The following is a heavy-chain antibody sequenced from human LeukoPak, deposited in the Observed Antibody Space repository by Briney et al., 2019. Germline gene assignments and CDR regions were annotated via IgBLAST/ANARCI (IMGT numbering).Heavy chain of an antibody. J-gene: IGHJ5*02. CDR3: ASMPVDILTGYYNWFDP. Sequence: SETRCLTCGVYGGSFSGYYWTWIRQSPGKGLEWIGEINDSGSTKYNPSLKSRVTMSVDTSKKQFSLKLSSVTAADTAVYYCASMPVDILTGYYNWFDPWGQGALVTVSS. CDR1: GGSFSGYY. V-gene: IGHV4-34*01. CDR2: INDSGST. D-gene: IGHD3-9*01.